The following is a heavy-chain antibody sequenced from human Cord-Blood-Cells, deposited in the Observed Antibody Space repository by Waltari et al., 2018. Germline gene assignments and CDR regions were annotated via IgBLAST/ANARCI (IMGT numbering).Heavy chain of an antibody. D-gene: IGHD3-3*01. CDR1: GYTFTSYG. CDR3: ARGASRITIFGVANDAFDI. J-gene: IGHJ3*02. V-gene: IGHV1-18*04. Sequence: GAEVKKPGASVKVSCKASGYTFTSYGISWVRQAPGQGIEWMGWISAYNGNTNYAQKLQGRVTMTTDTSTSTAYMELRSLRSDDTAVYYCARGASRITIFGVANDAFDIWGQGTMVTVSS. CDR2: ISAYNGNT.